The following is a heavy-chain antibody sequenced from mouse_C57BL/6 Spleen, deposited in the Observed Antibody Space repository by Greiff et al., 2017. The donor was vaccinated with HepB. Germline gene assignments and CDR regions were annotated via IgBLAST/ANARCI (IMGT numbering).Heavy chain of an antibody. CDR2: ISYDGSN. CDR1: GYSITSGYY. D-gene: IGHD1-1*02. V-gene: IGHV3-6*01. CDR3: ARDGGSRGCAY. Sequence: EVHLVESGPGLVKPSQSLSLTCSVPGYSITSGYYWNWIRQFPGNKLEWMGYISYDGSNNYNPSLKNRISITRDTSKNQFFLKWNSVTTEDTATYYCARDGGSRGCAYWGEGTLVTVS. J-gene: IGHJ3*01.